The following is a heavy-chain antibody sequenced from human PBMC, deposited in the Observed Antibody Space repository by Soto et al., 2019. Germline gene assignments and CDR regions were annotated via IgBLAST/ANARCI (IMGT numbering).Heavy chain of an antibody. CDR2: INPDSGGT. Sequence: QVQLVQSGAEVKTPGASVTVSCKASGYTFSDYYMHWVRLAPGHGLEWMGWINPDSGGTNYADKFQGSVTMTRDTSISTAYMQLRRLKSDDTAVYYCARDYGSGPYFYYGLDVWGQGTTVTVSS. D-gene: IGHD3-10*01. CDR1: GYTFSDYY. CDR3: ARDYGSGPYFYYGLDV. J-gene: IGHJ6*02. V-gene: IGHV1-2*04.